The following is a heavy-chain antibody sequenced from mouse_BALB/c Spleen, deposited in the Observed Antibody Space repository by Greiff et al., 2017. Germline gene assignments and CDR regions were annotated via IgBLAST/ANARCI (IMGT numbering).Heavy chain of an antibody. V-gene: IGHV1-7*01. CDR1: GYTFTSYW. J-gene: IGHJ2*01. CDR3: AIGGGDY. CDR2: INPSTGYT. Sequence: QVQLKESGAELAKPGASVKMSCKASGYTFTSYWMHWVKQRPGQGLEWIGYINPSTGYTEYNQKFKDKATLTADKSSSTAYMQLSSLTSEDSAVYYCAIGGGDYWGQGTTLTVSS.